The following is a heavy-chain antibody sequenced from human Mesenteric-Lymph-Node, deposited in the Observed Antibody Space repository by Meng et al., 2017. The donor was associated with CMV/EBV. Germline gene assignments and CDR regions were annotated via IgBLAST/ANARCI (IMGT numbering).Heavy chain of an antibody. CDR1: GGSFSGYY. V-gene: IGHV4-34*01. CDR2: INHSGST. CDR3: ARGRRVYGMDV. Sequence: SETLSFTCAVYGGSFSGYYWSWIRQPPGKGLEWIGEINHSGSTNYNPSLKSRVTISVDTSKNQFSLKLSSVTAADTAVYYCARGRRVYGMDVWGQGTTVTVSS. J-gene: IGHJ6*02.